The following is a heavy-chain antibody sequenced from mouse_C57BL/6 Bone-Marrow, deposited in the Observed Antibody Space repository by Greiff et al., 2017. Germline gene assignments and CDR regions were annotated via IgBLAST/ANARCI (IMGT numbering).Heavy chain of an antibody. D-gene: IGHD2-5*01. J-gene: IGHJ2*01. CDR1: GYTFTEYT. Sequence: LLESGAELVKPGASVKLSCKASGYTFTEYTIHWVKQRSGQGLEWIGWFYPGSGSLKYNEKFTDKATWTGDKSSSTVYMELSRLTSEDSAVYFCARHEDYSNYFDYWGQGTTLTVSS. CDR2: FYPGSGSL. CDR3: ARHEDYSNYFDY. V-gene: IGHV1-62-2*01.